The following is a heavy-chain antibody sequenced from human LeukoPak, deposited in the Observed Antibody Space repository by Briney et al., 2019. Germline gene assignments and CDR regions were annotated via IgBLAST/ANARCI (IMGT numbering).Heavy chain of an antibody. Sequence: SETLSLTCAVYGGSFSGYYWSWIRQPPGKGLEWIGYIYYSGSTNYNPSLKSRVTISVDTSKNQFSLKLSSVTAADTAVYYCARGHDYYDSSGLWGQGTLVTVSS. CDR2: IYYSGST. CDR1: GGSFSGYY. D-gene: IGHD3-22*01. V-gene: IGHV4-59*01. CDR3: ARGHDYYDSSGL. J-gene: IGHJ4*02.